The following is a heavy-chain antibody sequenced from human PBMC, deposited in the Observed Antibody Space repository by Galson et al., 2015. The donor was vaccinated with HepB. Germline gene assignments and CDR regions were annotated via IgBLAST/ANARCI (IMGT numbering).Heavy chain of an antibody. V-gene: IGHV1-69*13. CDR3: ARERAYQLLYRCYYYYGLDV. D-gene: IGHD2-2*02. CDR2: IIPIFGVV. J-gene: IGHJ6*02. Sequence: SVKVSCKASGGTFSNYAISWVRQAPGQGLEWMGGIIPIFGVVNYAQKFQDRLTITADESTSTAYMELSSLSSEDTAVYYCARERAYQLLYRCYYYYGLDVWGQGTTVTVSS. CDR1: GGTFSNYA.